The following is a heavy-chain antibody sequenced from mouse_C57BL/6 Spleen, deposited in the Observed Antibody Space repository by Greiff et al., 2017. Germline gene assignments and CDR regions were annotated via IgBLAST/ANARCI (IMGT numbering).Heavy chain of an antibody. D-gene: IGHD3-2*02. J-gene: IGHJ4*01. CDR3: ARRDSSGLYYAMDY. V-gene: IGHV1-50*01. CDR2: IDPSDSYT. Sequence: QQSGQGLEWIGEIDPSDSYTNYNQKFKGKATLTVDTSSSTAYMQLSSLTSEDSAVYYCARRDSSGLYYAMDYWGQGTSVTVSS.